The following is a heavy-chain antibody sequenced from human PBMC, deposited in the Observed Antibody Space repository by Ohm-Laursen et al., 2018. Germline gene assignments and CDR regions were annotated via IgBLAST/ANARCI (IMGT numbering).Heavy chain of an antibody. D-gene: IGHD3-22*01. J-gene: IGHJ4*02. V-gene: IGHV3-9*01. CDR1: GFTFDGYA. Sequence: YLRLSCAASGFTFDGYAMHWVRQAPGKGLEWVSSISWNSGDIGYADSVKGRFSISRDNAKSSLHLQMNSLRAEDTALYYCAKGYYSDSSGHFDYWGQGTLVTVSS. CDR2: ISWNSGDI. CDR3: AKGYYSDSSGHFDY.